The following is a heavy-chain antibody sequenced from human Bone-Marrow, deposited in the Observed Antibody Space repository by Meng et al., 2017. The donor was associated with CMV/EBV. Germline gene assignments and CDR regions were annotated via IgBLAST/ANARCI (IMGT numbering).Heavy chain of an antibody. D-gene: IGHD1-26*01. Sequence: GGSLRLSCAASGFTFSNYWMHWVRQAPGKGLVWVSRITSDGSSITYADSVKGRFTSSRDNAKNTLYLQMNSLRAEDTAVYYCARDGGRGSAGAFDIWGQGTRVTVSS. CDR3: ARDGGRGSAGAFDI. CDR1: GFTFSNYW. CDR2: ITSDGSSI. J-gene: IGHJ3*02. V-gene: IGHV3-74*03.